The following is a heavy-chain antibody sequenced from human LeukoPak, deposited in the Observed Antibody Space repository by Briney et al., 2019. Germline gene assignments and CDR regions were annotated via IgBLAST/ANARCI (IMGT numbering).Heavy chain of an antibody. CDR2: IYHSGST. CDR3: ARGLLDYYDSSGYYLDY. J-gene: IGHJ4*02. D-gene: IGHD3-22*01. Sequence: SETLSPTCTVSGGSISSGGYYWSWIRQPPGKGLEWIGYIYHSGSTYYNPSLKSRVTISVDRSKNQFSLKLSSVTAADTAVFYCARGLLDYYDSSGYYLDYWGQGTLVTVSS. CDR1: GGSISSGGYY. V-gene: IGHV4-30-2*01.